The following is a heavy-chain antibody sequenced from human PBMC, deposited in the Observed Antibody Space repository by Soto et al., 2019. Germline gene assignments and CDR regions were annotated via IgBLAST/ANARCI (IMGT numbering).Heavy chain of an antibody. D-gene: IGHD3-10*01. CDR1: GFTFSNAW. V-gene: IGHV3-15*07. CDR3: TTAGCYYGSVSYYWGCDDWFDH. Sequence: EVQLVESGGGLVKPGGSLRLSCAASGFTFSNAWMNWVRQAPGKGLEWVGRIKSKTDGGTTDYAAPVKGRFTISRDDSKNTLYLQMNSLKTEDTAVYYCTTAGCYYGSVSYYWGCDDWFDHWGQGTLVTVSS. J-gene: IGHJ5*02. CDR2: IKSKTDGGTT.